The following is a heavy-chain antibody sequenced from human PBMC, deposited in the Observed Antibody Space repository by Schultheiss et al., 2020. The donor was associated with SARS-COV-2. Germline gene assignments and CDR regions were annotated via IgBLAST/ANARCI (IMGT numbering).Heavy chain of an antibody. Sequence: GGSLRLSCAASRFTFSNYAMSWVRQAPGKGLEWVAVISYDGSNKYYADSVKGRFTISRDNSKNTLYLQMNSLRAEDTAVYYCARDWKGDQSLYYYYGMDVWGQGTTVTVSS. CDR3: ARDWKGDQSLYYYYGMDV. CDR1: RFTFSNYA. CDR2: ISYDGSNK. J-gene: IGHJ6*02. V-gene: IGHV3-30*01. D-gene: IGHD2-21*02.